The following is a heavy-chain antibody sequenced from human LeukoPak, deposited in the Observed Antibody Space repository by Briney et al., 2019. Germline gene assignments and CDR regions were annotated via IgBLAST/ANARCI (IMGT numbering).Heavy chain of an antibody. D-gene: IGHD2-21*01. CDR1: GGSISSGGYY. Sequence: PSQTLSLTCTVSGGSISSGGYYWSWIRQHPGKGLEWIGYIYYSGSTYYNPSLKSRVTISVDTSKNQFSLKLSSVTAADTAVYYCARDWGVDGDLYPDYWGQGTLVTVSS. CDR3: ARDWGVDGDLYPDY. J-gene: IGHJ4*02. V-gene: IGHV4-31*03. CDR2: IYYSGST.